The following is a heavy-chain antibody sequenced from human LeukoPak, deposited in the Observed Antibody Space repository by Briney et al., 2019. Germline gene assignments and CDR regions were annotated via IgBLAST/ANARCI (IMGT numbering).Heavy chain of an antibody. J-gene: IGHJ6*03. Sequence: SVKVSCKASGGTFSSYAISWVRQAPGQGLEWMGGIIPIFGTANYAQKFQGRVTITADESTSTAYMELSSLRSEDTAVYYCASSGPYSSSRFPCYYMDVWGKGTTVTISS. CDR1: GGTFSSYA. V-gene: IGHV1-69*13. CDR2: IIPIFGTA. D-gene: IGHD6-13*01. CDR3: ASSGPYSSSRFPCYYMDV.